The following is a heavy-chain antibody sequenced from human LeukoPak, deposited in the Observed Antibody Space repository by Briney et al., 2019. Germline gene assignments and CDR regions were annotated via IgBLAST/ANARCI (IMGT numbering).Heavy chain of an antibody. CDR3: ARGRVSSSTWYSTYYYFFYMDF. V-gene: IGHV4-59*01. J-gene: IGHJ6*03. Sequence: SETLSLTCTVSDDSITMYYWTWIRQPPGKGLEWIVYVDHTGSTKFNPSLNGRVSISRDTSNNFSSLRLRSVTAADTAVYFCARGRVSSSTWYSTYYYFFYMDFWGKGTTVTVSS. D-gene: IGHD4-11*01. CDR1: DDSITMYY. CDR2: VDHTGST.